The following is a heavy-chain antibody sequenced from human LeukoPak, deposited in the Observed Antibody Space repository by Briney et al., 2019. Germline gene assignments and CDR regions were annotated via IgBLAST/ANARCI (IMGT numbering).Heavy chain of an antibody. V-gene: IGHV3-30*02. J-gene: IGHJ3*02. CDR2: IWYDGSNK. Sequence: PGGSLRLSCAASGFTFSSYGMHWVRQAPGKGLEWVAFIWYDGSNKFYADSVKGRFTISRDNSRNTLYLQMSSLRAEDAAVYYCAKDFYSSSHDAFDIWGQRTMVTVSS. CDR1: GFTFSSYG. CDR3: AKDFYSSSHDAFDI. D-gene: IGHD6-6*01.